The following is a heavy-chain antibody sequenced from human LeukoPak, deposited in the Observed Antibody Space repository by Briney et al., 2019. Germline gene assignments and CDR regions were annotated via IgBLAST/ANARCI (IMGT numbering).Heavy chain of an antibody. CDR1: GGSISNYY. V-gene: IGHV4-34*01. J-gene: IGHJ4*02. CDR2: INHSGST. D-gene: IGHD3-22*01. Sequence: SETLSLTCTVSGGSISNYYWTWIRQPPGKGLEWIGEINHSGSTNYNPSLKSRVTISVDTSKNQFSLKLSSVTAADTAVYYCRLGVITTNYFDYWGQGTLVTVSS. CDR3: RLGVITTNYFDY.